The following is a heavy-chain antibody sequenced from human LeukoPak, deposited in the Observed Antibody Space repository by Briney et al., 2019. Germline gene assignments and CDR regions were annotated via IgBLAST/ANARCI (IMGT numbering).Heavy chain of an antibody. CDR2: IYYSGST. V-gene: IGHV4-59*08. CDR1: GGSISSYY. D-gene: IGHD2/OR15-2a*01. CDR3: ARGAMSTFARFDS. J-gene: IGHJ4*02. Sequence: PSETLSLTCTVSGGSISSYYWSWIRQPPGKGLEWIGYIYYSGSTYYNPSLKSRVTISVDTSKNQFSLKLSSVTAADTAVYYCARGAMSTFARFDSWGQGTLVSVSS.